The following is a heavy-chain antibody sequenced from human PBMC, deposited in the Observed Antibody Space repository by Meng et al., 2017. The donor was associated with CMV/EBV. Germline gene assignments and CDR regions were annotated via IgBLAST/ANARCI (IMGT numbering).Heavy chain of an antibody. J-gene: IGHJ5*02. CDR2: IYYSGST. CDR1: GGSISSGGYY. D-gene: IGHD3-22*01. CDR3: ASSTYYYDSSGQDWFDP. V-gene: IGHV4-31*03. Sequence: LRLSCTVSGGSISSGGYYWSWIRQHPGKGLEWIGYIYYSGSTYYNPSLKSRVTISVDTSKNQFSLKLSSVTAVDTAVYYCASSTYYYDSSGQDWFDPWGQGTLVTVSS.